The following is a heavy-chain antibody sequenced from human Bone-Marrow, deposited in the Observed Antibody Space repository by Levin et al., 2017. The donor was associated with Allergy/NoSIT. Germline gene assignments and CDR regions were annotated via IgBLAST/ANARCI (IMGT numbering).Heavy chain of an antibody. Sequence: ASGPTLVKPTQTLTLTCTFSGFSISTSGVGVGWIRQPPGKALEWLGFIYWDDDKRYNPSLKSRLTVTKDTANNRVVLMMTNMDPVDTATYYCAHRLTPRQNNWNYGYFDFWGQGTLVTVSS. CDR3: AHRLTPRQNNWNYGYFDF. CDR1: GFSISTSGVG. D-gene: IGHD1-7*01. V-gene: IGHV2-5*02. CDR2: IYWDDDK. J-gene: IGHJ4*02.